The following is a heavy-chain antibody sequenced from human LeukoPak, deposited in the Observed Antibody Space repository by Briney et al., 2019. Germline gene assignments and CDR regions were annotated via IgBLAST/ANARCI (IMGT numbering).Heavy chain of an antibody. CDR1: GGSFRGYY. CDR3: ARAVDTAIMYNWFDP. D-gene: IGHD5-18*01. V-gene: IGHV4-34*01. CDR2: MNDSGST. J-gene: IGHJ5*02. Sequence: SETLSLTCAVYGGSFRGYYWEWIRQPPGKGLEWVGEMNDSGSTNYNLSLKSRVTISVDTSKNQFSMKLSSVTASDTAMYYCARAVDTAIMYNWFDPWGQGILVTVSS.